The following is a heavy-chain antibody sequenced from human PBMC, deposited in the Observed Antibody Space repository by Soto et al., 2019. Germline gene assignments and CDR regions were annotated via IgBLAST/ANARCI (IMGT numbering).Heavy chain of an antibody. CDR1: GGSISSDY. D-gene: IGHD3-10*01. Sequence: SETLSLTCTVSGGSISSDYWSWIRQPPGKGLEWIGYIYYSGRTNYNPSLKSRVTISVDTSKTHFSLKLSSVTAADTAVYYCARRGTGERDEAFEIWGQGTMVTVSS. CDR3: ARRGTGERDEAFEI. CDR2: IYYSGRT. J-gene: IGHJ3*02. V-gene: IGHV4-59*12.